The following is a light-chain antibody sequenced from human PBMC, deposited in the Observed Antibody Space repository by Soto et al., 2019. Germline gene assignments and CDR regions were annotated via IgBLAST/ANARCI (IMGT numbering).Light chain of an antibody. J-gene: IGLJ3*02. CDR3: GTWDSSLSPHWV. Sequence: QSVLTQPPSVSAAPGQRVTISCSGSSSNIGRNYVSWYQQLPGTAPKLLIYEDNKRPSGIPDRFSGSKSGTSATLGITGLQTWDEADFYCGTWDSSLSPHWVFCGGTKLTVL. V-gene: IGLV1-51*02. CDR1: SSNIGRNY. CDR2: EDN.